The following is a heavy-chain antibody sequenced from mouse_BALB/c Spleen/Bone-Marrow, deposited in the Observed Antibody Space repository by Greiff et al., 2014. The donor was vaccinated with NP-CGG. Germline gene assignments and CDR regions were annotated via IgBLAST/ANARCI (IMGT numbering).Heavy chain of an antibody. CDR3: ARVYGWYFDV. V-gene: IGHV5-6-3*01. Sequence: EVKVVESGGGLVQPGGSLKLSCVASGFTFSSYGMSWVRQTPDKRLELVATINNNGGSTYYPDSVKGQFTISRDNAKNTLYLRMSSLKSEDTAMYYCARVYGWYFDVWGAGTTVTVSS. CDR1: GFTFSSYG. CDR2: INNNGGST. J-gene: IGHJ1*01. D-gene: IGHD1-1*01.